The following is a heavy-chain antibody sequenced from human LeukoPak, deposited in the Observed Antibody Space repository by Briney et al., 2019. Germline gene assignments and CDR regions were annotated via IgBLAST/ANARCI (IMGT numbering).Heavy chain of an antibody. Sequence: ASVKVSCTASGGTFSSYAISWVRQAPGQGLEWMGGIIPIFGTANYAQKFQGRVTITADESTSTAYMELSSLGSEDTAVYYCASGSGSQYYYYGMDVWGQGTTVTVSS. CDR1: GGTFSSYA. J-gene: IGHJ6*02. D-gene: IGHD3-10*01. CDR2: IIPIFGTA. CDR3: ASGSGSQYYYYGMDV. V-gene: IGHV1-69*13.